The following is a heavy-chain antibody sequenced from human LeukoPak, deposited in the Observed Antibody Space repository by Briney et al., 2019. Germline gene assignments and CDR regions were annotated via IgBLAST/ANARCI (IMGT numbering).Heavy chain of an antibody. CDR2: VLRTGNT. Sequence: PSETLSLTCSVSGYSISTAYYWGWIRQPPGKGLEWIGSVLRTGNTHYSSSLKSRVTISVDTSTNQFSLQLRSVTAADTATYYCARDRLWIEPLDYWGQGTLVIVSS. CDR3: ARDRLWIEPLDY. V-gene: IGHV4-38-2*02. J-gene: IGHJ4*02. CDR1: GYSISTAYY. D-gene: IGHD5-18*01.